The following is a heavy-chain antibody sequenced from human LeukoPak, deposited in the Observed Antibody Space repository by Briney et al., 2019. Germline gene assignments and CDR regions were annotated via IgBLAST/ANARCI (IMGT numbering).Heavy chain of an antibody. J-gene: IGHJ4*02. CDR1: GYTFTSYA. V-gene: IGHV1-69*05. CDR2: IIPIFGTA. D-gene: IGHD3-22*01. CDR3: ASLDSSGYYSYY. Sequence: SVKVSCKASGYTFTSYAISWVRQAPGQGLEWMGGIIPIFGTANYAQKFQGRVTITTDESTSTAYMELSSLRSEDTAVYYCASLDSSGYYSYYWGQGTLVTVSS.